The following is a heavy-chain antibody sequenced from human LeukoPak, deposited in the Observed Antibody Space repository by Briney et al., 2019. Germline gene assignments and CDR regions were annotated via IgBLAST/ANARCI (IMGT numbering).Heavy chain of an antibody. CDR1: GFTFSSYA. J-gene: IGHJ3*02. Sequence: GGSLRLSCAASGFTFSSYAMSWVRQAPGQGLEWVSAISGSGDSTYYADSVKGRFTISRDNSKNTLYLQMNSLRAEDTAVYYCAKGVGSGSYWGDDAFDIWGQGTMVTVSS. V-gene: IGHV3-23*01. CDR3: AKGVGSGSYWGDDAFDI. D-gene: IGHD1-26*01. CDR2: ISGSGDST.